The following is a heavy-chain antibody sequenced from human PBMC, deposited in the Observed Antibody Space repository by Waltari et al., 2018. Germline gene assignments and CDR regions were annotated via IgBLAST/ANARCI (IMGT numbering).Heavy chain of an antibody. J-gene: IGHJ6*02. CDR3: ARGDIVVVVAANYYYYGMDV. CDR2: INHSGST. V-gene: IGHV4-34*01. CDR1: GGSFSGYS. Sequence: QVQLQQWGEGLWKPSETLSLTCAVYGGSFSGYSWAWIRQPPGTGREWIGKINHSGSTNYNPSLKSRVTISVDTSKNQFSLKLSSVTAADTAVYYCARGDIVVVVAANYYYYGMDVWGQGTTVTVSS. D-gene: IGHD2-15*01.